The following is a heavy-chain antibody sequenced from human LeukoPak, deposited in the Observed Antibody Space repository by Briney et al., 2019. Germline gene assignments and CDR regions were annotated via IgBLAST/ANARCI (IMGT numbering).Heavy chain of an antibody. J-gene: IGHJ4*02. D-gene: IGHD2-21*02. CDR1: GGPISSYY. V-gene: IGHV4-59*08. CDR3: ARTCGGDRYADY. CDR2: IYYSGST. Sequence: SETLSLTCTVSGGPISSYYWSWIRQPPGKGLEWIGYIYYSGSTNYNPSLKSRVTISVDTSKNQFSLKLSSVTAADTAVYYCARTCGGDRYADYWGQGTLVTVSS.